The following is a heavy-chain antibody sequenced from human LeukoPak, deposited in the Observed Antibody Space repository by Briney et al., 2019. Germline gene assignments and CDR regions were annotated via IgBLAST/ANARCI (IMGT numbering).Heavy chain of an antibody. Sequence: GGSLRLSCAASGFTFSIYAMSWVRQAPGKGLEWVSAISGSGGSTYYADSVKGRFTISRDNSKNTLYLQMNSLRAEDTAVYYCAKDMPKYDYGGNSVRYWGQETLVTVSS. CDR3: AKDMPKYDYGGNSVRY. D-gene: IGHD4-23*01. V-gene: IGHV3-23*01. CDR2: ISGSGGST. J-gene: IGHJ4*02. CDR1: GFTFSIYA.